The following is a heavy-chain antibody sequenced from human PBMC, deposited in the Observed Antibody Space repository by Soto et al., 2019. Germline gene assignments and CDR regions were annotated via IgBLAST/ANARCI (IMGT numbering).Heavy chain of an antibody. V-gene: IGHV3-74*01. CDR3: ARESGAWPLNWFDP. CDR1: GFNFTNHW. CDR2: ITSDGKSK. J-gene: IGHJ5*02. Sequence: LGGSLRLSCAASGFNFTNHWMHWVRQAPGKGLVWVSRITSDGKSKAYAESVKGRFAISRDNAKNTVYLQMNGLTVEDTAVYSCARESGAWPLNWFDPWGQGTLVTVSS.